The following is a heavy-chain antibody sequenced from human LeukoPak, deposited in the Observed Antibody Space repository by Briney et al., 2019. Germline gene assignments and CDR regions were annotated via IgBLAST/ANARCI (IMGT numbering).Heavy chain of an antibody. V-gene: IGHV4-38-2*02. CDR3: ARQRMGLYYYDRQVPSFDY. Sequence: PSETLSLTCNVSGYSISSGYYWGWIRQPPGKGLEFIGSIFHSGSTNYNPSLKSRVTISVDTSKNQFSLKLSSVTAADTAVYYCARQRMGLYYYDRQVPSFDYWGQGTLVTVSS. D-gene: IGHD3-22*01. CDR1: GYSISSGYY. J-gene: IGHJ4*02. CDR2: IFHSGST.